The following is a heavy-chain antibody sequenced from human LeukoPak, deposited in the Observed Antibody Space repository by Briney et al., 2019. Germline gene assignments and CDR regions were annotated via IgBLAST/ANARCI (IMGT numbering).Heavy chain of an antibody. V-gene: IGHV4-61*02. D-gene: IGHD6-13*01. J-gene: IGHJ3*02. CDR3: ARDPPLGTSAFDI. CDR1: GGSISSGSYY. CDR2: IYTSGST. Sequence: SQTLSLTCTVSGGSISSGSYYWSWIRQPAGKGLEWIGRIYTSGSTNYNPSLKSRVTISVDTSKNQFSLKLSSVTAADTAVYYCARDPPLGTSAFDIWGQGTMVTVSS.